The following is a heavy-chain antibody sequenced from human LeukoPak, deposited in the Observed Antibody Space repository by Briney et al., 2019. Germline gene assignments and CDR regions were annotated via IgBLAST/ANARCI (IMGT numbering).Heavy chain of an antibody. V-gene: IGHV1-69*06. J-gene: IGHJ5*02. CDR1: GGTFSSYA. CDR2: IIPIFGTA. CDR3: ARRQGIAVAGRWDWFDP. Sequence: SVKVSCKASGGTFSSYAISWVRQAPGQGLEWMGGIIPIFGTANYAQKFQGRVTITADKSTSTAYMELSSLRSEDTAVYYCARRQGIAVAGRWDWFDPWGQGTLVTVSS. D-gene: IGHD6-19*01.